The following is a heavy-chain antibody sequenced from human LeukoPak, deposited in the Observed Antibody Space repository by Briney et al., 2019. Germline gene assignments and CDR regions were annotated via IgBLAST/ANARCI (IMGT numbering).Heavy chain of an antibody. CDR1: GFTFDDYA. V-gene: IGHV3-9*01. Sequence: PGRSLRLSCAASGFTFDDYAMHWVRQAPGKGLEWVSGISWNSGSIGYADPVKGRFTISRDNAKNSLYLQMNSLRAEDTALYYCAKGPAAMFYYGMDVWGQGTTVTVSS. J-gene: IGHJ6*02. CDR3: AKGPAAMFYYGMDV. CDR2: ISWNSGSI. D-gene: IGHD2-2*01.